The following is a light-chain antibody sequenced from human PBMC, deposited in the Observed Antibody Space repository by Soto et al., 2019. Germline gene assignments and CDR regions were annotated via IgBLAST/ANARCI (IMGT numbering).Light chain of an antibody. CDR3: QQRSNWLT. CDR2: DAS. Sequence: EIVLTQSPGTLSLSPGERATLSGRASQSVSSSYLAWYQQKPGQAPRLLIYDASNRATGIPARFSGSGSGTDFTLTISSLEPEDFAVYYCQQRSNWLTFGQGTRLEI. CDR1: QSVSSSY. V-gene: IGKV3-11*01. J-gene: IGKJ5*01.